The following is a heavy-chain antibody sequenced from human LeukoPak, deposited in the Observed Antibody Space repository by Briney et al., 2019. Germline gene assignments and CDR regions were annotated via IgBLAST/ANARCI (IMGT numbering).Heavy chain of an antibody. D-gene: IGHD6-19*01. J-gene: IGHJ3*02. CDR2: IVVGSGNT. CDR1: GFSFTCSV. Sequence: ASVKVSCKASGFSFTCSVIQWVRQARRQRLEWIGWIVVGSGNTNYAQKFQERVTITRDRSTSTAYMELSSLRSEDTALYYCATHSSRWYDHDAFDIWGQGTMVTVSS. CDR3: ATHSSRWYDHDAFDI. V-gene: IGHV1-58*02.